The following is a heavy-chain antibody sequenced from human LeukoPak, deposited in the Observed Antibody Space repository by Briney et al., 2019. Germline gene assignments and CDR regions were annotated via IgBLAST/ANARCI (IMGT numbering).Heavy chain of an antibody. Sequence: SETLSLTCAVYGGSFSGYYWSWIRQPPGKGLEWIGEINHSGSTNYNPSLKSRVIISVDTSKNQFSLKLSSVTAADTAVYYCARGLTGTYYYYYYYMDVWGKGTTVTVSS. V-gene: IGHV4-34*01. CDR2: INHSGST. J-gene: IGHJ6*03. D-gene: IGHD1-7*01. CDR1: GGSFSGYY. CDR3: ARGLTGTYYYYYYYMDV.